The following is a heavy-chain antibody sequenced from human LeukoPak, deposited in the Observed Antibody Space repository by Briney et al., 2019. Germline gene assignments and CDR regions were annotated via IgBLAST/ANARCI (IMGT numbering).Heavy chain of an antibody. CDR2: IWGDGSNK. V-gene: IGHV3-30*02. D-gene: IGHD1-26*01. CDR1: GFTFSSYG. CDR3: AKEFWVGATRKLDQ. J-gene: IGHJ4*02. Sequence: AGGSLRLSCAASGFTFSSYGMHWVRQAPGKGLEWVACIWGDGSNKYYGDSVKGRFTISRDNSKSTLYLQMNSLRAEDTAVYYCAKEFWVGATRKLDQWGQGTLVSVTS.